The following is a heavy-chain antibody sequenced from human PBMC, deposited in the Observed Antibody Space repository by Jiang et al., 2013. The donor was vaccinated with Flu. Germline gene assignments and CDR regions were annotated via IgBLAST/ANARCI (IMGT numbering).Heavy chain of an antibody. CDR3: AKKGGYSGYDFGYYYYGMDV. J-gene: IGHJ6*02. CDR2: ISSSSSYI. Sequence: QLLESGGGLVKPGGSLRLSCAASGFTFSSYSMNWVRQAPGKGLEWVSSISSSSSYIYYADSVKGRFTISRDNAKNSLYLQMNSLRAEDTAVYYCAKKGGYSGYDFGYYYYGMDVWDQGTTVTVSS. V-gene: IGHV3-21*01. CDR1: GFTFSSYS. D-gene: IGHD5-12*01.